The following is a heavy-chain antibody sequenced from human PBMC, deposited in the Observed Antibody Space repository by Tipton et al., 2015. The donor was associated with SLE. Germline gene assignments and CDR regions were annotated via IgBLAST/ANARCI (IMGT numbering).Heavy chain of an antibody. Sequence: TLSLTCTVSGDALNSYSYYWGWIRQTAGKGLEWVGRIFTNGTTNYNPSLKSRVTMSLDTSKNQFSLRLSSVTAADTAVYYCARDPKTPDAFDIWGQGTMVTVSS. CDR1: GDALNSYSYY. J-gene: IGHJ3*02. CDR3: ARDPKTPDAFDI. V-gene: IGHV4-61*02. D-gene: IGHD2-15*01. CDR2: IFTNGTT.